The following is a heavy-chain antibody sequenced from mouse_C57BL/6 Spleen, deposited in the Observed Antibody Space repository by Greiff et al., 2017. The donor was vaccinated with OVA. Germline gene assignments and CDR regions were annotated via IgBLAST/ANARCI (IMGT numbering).Heavy chain of an antibody. D-gene: IGHD2-4*01. CDR1: GYTFTSYW. Sequence: QVQLQQPGAELVMPGASVKLSCKASGYTFTSYWMHWVKQRPGQGLEWIGEIDPSDSYTNYNQKFKGKSTLTVDKSSSTAYMQLSSLTSEDSAVYYCARRGLYYDYDVDYWGQGTTLTVSS. CDR2: IDPSDSYT. CDR3: ARRGLYYDYDVDY. J-gene: IGHJ2*01. V-gene: IGHV1-69*01.